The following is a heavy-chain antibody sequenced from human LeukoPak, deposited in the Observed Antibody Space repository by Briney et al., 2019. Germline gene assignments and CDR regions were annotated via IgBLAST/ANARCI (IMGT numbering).Heavy chain of an antibody. D-gene: IGHD4-17*01. Sequence: GGSLRLSCAASGFTFSSYWMHWVRQAPGKGLVWVSRINSDGSSTSYADSVKGRFTISRDNAKNTLYLQMNRLRAEDTAVYYCARGDDYGEDFDYWGQGTLVTVSS. CDR2: INSDGSST. J-gene: IGHJ4*01. CDR3: ARGDDYGEDFDY. CDR1: GFTFSSYW. V-gene: IGHV3-74*01.